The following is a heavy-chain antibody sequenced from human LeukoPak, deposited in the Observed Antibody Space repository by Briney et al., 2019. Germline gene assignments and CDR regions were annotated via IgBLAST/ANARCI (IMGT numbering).Heavy chain of an antibody. D-gene: IGHD2-15*01. V-gene: IGHV4-59*01. J-gene: IGHJ3*02. CDR2: IYYSGTT. CDR1: GGSITNFY. CDR3: AGSPGGGFDI. Sequence: SETLSLTCTVSGGSITNFYGGWLRQSPGKGLELIGYIYYSGTTNYSPSLKSRVSISVATSKTPFSLKLSSVTAADTAVYYSAGSPGGGFDIWGQGTMVTVSS.